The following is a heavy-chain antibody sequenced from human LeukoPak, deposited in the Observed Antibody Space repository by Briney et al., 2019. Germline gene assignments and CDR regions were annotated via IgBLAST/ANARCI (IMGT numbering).Heavy chain of an antibody. Sequence: ASVKVSCKASGYTFTGYYMHWVRQAPGQGLEWMGWINPNSGGTNYAQKFQGRGTMTRDTSISTAYMELSRLRSDDTAVYYCASEIAVAGSAFDIWGQGTMVTVSS. J-gene: IGHJ3*02. CDR2: INPNSGGT. V-gene: IGHV1-2*02. CDR3: ASEIAVAGSAFDI. D-gene: IGHD6-19*01. CDR1: GYTFTGYY.